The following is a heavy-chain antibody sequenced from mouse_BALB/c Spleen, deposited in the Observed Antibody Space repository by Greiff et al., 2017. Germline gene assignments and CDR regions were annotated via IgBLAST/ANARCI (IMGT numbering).Heavy chain of an antibody. D-gene: IGHD2-14*01. J-gene: IGHJ3*01. V-gene: IGHV5-9-4*01. CDR3: ARGDMYDVGFAY. CDR2: ISSGGSYT. Sequence: EVNLVESGGGLVKPGGSLKLSCAASGFTFSSYAMSWVRQSPEKRLEWVAEISSGGSYTYYPDTVTGRFTISRDNAKNTLYLEMSSLRSEDTAMYYCARGDMYDVGFAYWGQGTLVTVSA. CDR1: GFTFSSYA.